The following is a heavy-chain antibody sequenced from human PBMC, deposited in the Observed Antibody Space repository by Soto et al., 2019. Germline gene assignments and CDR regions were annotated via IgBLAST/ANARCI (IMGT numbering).Heavy chain of an antibody. Sequence: GGSLRLSCAASGFTFSNAWMNWVRQAPGKGLDWVGRIKSKTDGGTTDYAAPVKGRFTMSRDDSKNTLYLQMNSLKTEDTAVYYCTTAPRLRFLEWSYGMDVWGQGTTVTVSS. J-gene: IGHJ6*02. D-gene: IGHD3-3*01. CDR3: TTAPRLRFLEWSYGMDV. CDR2: IKSKTDGGTT. CDR1: GFTFSNAW. V-gene: IGHV3-15*07.